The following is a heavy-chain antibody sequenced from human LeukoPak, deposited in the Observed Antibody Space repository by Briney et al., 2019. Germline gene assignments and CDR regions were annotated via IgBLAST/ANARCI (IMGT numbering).Heavy chain of an antibody. CDR3: ARDAETSLAN. CDR1: GFAVSSKY. CDR2: IYLDGRA. D-gene: IGHD5-24*01. V-gene: IGHV3-66*01. Sequence: GGSLRLSCAASGFAVSSKYMNWVRQAPGKGLEWVTVIYLDGRADYADSVKGRFTISSDNSKNPVYLQMNSLKDEDTAVYYCARDAETSLANWGQGTLVTVSP. J-gene: IGHJ4*02.